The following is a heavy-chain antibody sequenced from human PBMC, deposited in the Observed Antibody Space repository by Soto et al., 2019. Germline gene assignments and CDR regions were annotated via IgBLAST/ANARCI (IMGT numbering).Heavy chain of an antibody. CDR1: GFTFSSYG. V-gene: IGHV3-33*01. Sequence: ESGGGVVQPGRSLRLSCAASGFTFSSYGMHWVRQAPGKGLEWVAVIWYDGSNKYYADSVKGRFTISRDNSKNTLYLQMNSLRAEDTAVYYCARVGHYYDSSGDYWGQGTLVTVSS. J-gene: IGHJ4*02. CDR3: ARVGHYYDSSGDY. CDR2: IWYDGSNK. D-gene: IGHD3-22*01.